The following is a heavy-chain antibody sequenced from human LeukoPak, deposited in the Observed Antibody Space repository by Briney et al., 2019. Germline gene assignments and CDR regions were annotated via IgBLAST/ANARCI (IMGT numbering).Heavy chain of an antibody. J-gene: IGHJ4*02. V-gene: IGHV3-48*03. D-gene: IGHD6-19*01. CDR2: ISSSGSTI. CDR1: GFTFSSYE. CDR3: ARDGFIAVAGTGRGDCDY. Sequence: GGSLRLSCAASGFTFSSYEMNWVRQAPGKGLEWVSYISSSGSTIYYADSVKGRFTISRDNAKNSLYLQMNSLRAEDTAVYYCARDGFIAVAGTGRGDCDYWGQGTLVTVSS.